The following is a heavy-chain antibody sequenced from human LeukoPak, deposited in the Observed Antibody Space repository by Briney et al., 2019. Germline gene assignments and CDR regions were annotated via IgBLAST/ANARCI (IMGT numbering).Heavy chain of an antibody. Sequence: GGSLRLSCAASGFTVSSNYMSWVRQAPGKGLEWVSVIYSGGSTYYADSVKGRFTISRDNSKNTLYLQMNSLRAEDTAVYYCASSSTSPGGCFDYWGQGTLVTVSS. J-gene: IGHJ4*02. CDR3: ASSSTSPGGCFDY. D-gene: IGHD2-2*01. V-gene: IGHV3-53*01. CDR2: IYSGGST. CDR1: GFTVSSNY.